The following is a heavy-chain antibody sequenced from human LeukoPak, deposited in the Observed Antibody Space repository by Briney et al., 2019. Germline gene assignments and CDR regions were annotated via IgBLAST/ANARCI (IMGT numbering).Heavy chain of an antibody. Sequence: ASVTVSCKASGYTFTGYYIHWVRQAPGQGLEWMGWINPNSGGTDYAQKFQGRVTMTRDTSITTAYMELTSLRSDDTAVYYCATARDRNSVYSSFDYWGQGTLVTVSS. CDR2: INPNSGGT. J-gene: IGHJ4*02. V-gene: IGHV1-2*02. CDR3: ATARDRNSVYSSFDY. D-gene: IGHD5/OR15-5a*01. CDR1: GYTFTGYY.